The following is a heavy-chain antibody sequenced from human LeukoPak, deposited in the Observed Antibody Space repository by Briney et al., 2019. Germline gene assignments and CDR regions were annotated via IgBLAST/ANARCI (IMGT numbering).Heavy chain of an antibody. V-gene: IGHV4-39*07. J-gene: IGHJ5*02. CDR3: ASGSAGFDT. Sequence: SETLSLTCTVSGGSISSSSYYWGWIRQPPGKGLEWIGSIYSTGLTYYSPSLKSRVSISLETSKNQFSLKLKSVTAADTAVYFCASGSAGFDTWGQGTLVTVSS. CDR1: GGSISSSSYY. CDR2: IYSTGLT. D-gene: IGHD6-13*01.